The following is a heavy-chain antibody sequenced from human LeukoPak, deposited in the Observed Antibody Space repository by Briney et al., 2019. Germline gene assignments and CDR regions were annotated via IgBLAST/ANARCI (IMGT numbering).Heavy chain of an antibody. CDR1: GLTFSSYP. V-gene: IGHV3-64*02. D-gene: IGHD3-22*01. CDR2: ISTNGGST. Sequence: GGSLRLSCAASGLTFSSYPMHWVRQAPGKGLEYVSAISTNGGSTYYADSVKGRFTISRDNSKNTVYLQMGSLRAEDMAVYYCARREGNYDSSGYYSDAFDIWGQGTMVTVSS. CDR3: ARREGNYDSSGYYSDAFDI. J-gene: IGHJ3*02.